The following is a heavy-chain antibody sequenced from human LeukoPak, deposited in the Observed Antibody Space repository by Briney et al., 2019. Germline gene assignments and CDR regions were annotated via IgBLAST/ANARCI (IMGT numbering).Heavy chain of an antibody. Sequence: SETLSLTCTVSGGSLSTYYWTWIRQPPGKGLEWIGYIYYSGTTNYNPSLKSRVTMSIDTSKSQFSLKLRSVTAADTAVYYCVRDAGGTAPHWGQGTLVTVSS. V-gene: IGHV4-59*01. D-gene: IGHD6-13*01. CDR3: VRDAGGTAPH. CDR1: GGSLSTYY. CDR2: IYYSGTT. J-gene: IGHJ4*02.